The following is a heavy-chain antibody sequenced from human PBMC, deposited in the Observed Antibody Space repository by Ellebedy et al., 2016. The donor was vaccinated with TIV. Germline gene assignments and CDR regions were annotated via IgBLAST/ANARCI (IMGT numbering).Heavy chain of an antibody. J-gene: IGHJ4*02. Sequence: MPSETLSLTCTVSGGSINSSNSYWGWIRQSPGKGLEWLATIYNVGSTVYSPSLRGRVTLSADTSKNQFSLKLSSVTVADTAVFYCASGFSYGLLDYWGQGTLVAVSS. CDR1: GGSINSSNSY. V-gene: IGHV4-39*07. D-gene: IGHD5-18*01. CDR3: ASGFSYGLLDY. CDR2: IYNVGST.